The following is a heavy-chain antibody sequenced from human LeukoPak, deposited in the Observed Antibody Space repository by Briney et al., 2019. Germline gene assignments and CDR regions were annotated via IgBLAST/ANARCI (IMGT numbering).Heavy chain of an antibody. V-gene: IGHV4-34*01. CDR2: INHSGST. CDR1: GGSFSGYY. Sequence: SETLSLTCAVYGGSFSGYYWSWIRQPPGKGLEWIGEINHSGSTNYNPSLKSRVTISVDTSKNQFSLKLSSVTAADTAVYYCARSAVVAATHQKGPRKNWFDPWGQGTLVTVSS. J-gene: IGHJ5*02. D-gene: IGHD2-15*01. CDR3: ARSAVVAATHQKGPRKNWFDP.